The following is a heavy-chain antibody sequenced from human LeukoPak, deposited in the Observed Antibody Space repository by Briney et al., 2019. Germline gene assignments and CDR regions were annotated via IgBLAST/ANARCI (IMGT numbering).Heavy chain of an antibody. CDR3: ARDGTMGATIDY. V-gene: IGHV4-61*09. Sequence: PSETLSLTCTVSGGSISSGSYYWSWIRQPAGKGLEWIGHIYTSGSTNYNPSLKSRVTISVDTSKNQFSLKLSSVTAADTAVYYCARDGTMGATIDYWGQGTLVTVSS. D-gene: IGHD1-26*01. CDR2: IYTSGST. J-gene: IGHJ4*02. CDR1: GGSISSGSYY.